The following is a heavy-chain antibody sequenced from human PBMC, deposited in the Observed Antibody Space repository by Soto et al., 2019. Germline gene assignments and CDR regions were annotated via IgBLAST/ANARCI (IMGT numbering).Heavy chain of an antibody. V-gene: IGHV4-59*01. J-gene: IGHJ4*02. D-gene: IGHD2-15*01. Sequence: VQLQESGPGLVKPSETLSLTCTVSGGSISSYYWSWIRQPPGKGLEWIGYIYYSGSTNYNPSLKSRVTISVDTSKNQFSLKLSSVTAADTAVYYCARGGGSPDYWGQGTLVTVSS. CDR2: IYYSGST. CDR3: ARGGGSPDY. CDR1: GGSISSYY.